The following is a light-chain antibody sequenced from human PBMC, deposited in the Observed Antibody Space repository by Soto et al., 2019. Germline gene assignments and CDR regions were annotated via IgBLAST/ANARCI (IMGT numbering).Light chain of an antibody. V-gene: IGLV2-23*02. CDR3: ASYAGSRTYV. Sequence: QSALTQPASVSGSPGQSVIISCSGSDIGNYNLVSWYQHLPGRAPKLLIFEVTMRPSGISDRFSGSKSASTASLTISGLQAEDEGDYYCASYAGSRTYVFGSGTKVTVL. CDR2: EVT. J-gene: IGLJ1*01. CDR1: SDIGNYNL.